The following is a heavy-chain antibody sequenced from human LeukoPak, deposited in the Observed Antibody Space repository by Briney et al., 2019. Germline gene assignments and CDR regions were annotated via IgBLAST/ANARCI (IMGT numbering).Heavy chain of an antibody. CDR2: ISGSGGST. CDR1: GFTFSNYA. J-gene: IGHJ4*02. CDR3: AKDRSLKFYYFDY. Sequence: GGSLRLSCAASGFTFSNYAMSWVRQAPGKGLEWVSAISGSGGSTYYADSVKGRFTTSRDNSKNTLYLQMNSLRAEDTAVYYCAKDRSLKFYYFDYWGQGTLVTVSS. D-gene: IGHD6-19*01. V-gene: IGHV3-23*01.